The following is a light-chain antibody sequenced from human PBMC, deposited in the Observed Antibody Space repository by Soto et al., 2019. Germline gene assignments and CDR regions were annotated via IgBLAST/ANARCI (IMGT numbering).Light chain of an antibody. V-gene: IGKV3-15*01. Sequence: EILMTQSPATLSVSPGERATLSCRASQSVSHNLAWYQQKPGQAPRLLSYGASTRAIGIPARFSGSGSGTDFTLTINSLQSEDFAVYYCQQSNNWPYTFGQGTKLEI. CDR3: QQSNNWPYT. CDR2: GAS. J-gene: IGKJ2*01. CDR1: QSVSHN.